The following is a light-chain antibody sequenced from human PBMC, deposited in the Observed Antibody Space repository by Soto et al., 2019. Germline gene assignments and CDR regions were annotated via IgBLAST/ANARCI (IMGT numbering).Light chain of an antibody. CDR2: KAS. Sequence: DIQMTQSPSTLSASVGDRVTITCRASQSISNWLAWYQQKPRTAPKLLIYKASSLESGVPSRFSGSGSGTEFTLTISSLQPDDFATYYCQQYVSYPLTFGGGTKVEIK. J-gene: IGKJ4*01. V-gene: IGKV1-5*03. CDR1: QSISNW. CDR3: QQYVSYPLT.